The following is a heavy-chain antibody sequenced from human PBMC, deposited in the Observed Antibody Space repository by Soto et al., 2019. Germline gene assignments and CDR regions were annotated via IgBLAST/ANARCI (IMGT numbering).Heavy chain of an antibody. J-gene: IGHJ4*02. V-gene: IGHV3-30*18. CDR2: ISYDGSNK. CDR3: AKIDGAAAGTGVDY. CDR1: GFTFSSYG. Sequence: VQLVESGGGVVQRGRSLRLSCAASGFTFSSYGMHWVRQAPGKGLEWVAVISYDGSNKYYADSVKGRFTISRDNSKNTLYLQMNSLRAEDTAVYYCAKIDGAAAGTGVDYWGQGTLVTVSS. D-gene: IGHD6-13*01.